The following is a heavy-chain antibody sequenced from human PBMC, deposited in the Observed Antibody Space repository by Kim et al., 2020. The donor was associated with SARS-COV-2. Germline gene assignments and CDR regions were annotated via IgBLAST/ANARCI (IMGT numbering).Heavy chain of an antibody. V-gene: IGHV5-51*01. Sequence: GESLKISCKGSGYSFTSYWIGWVRQMPGKGLEWMGIIYPGDSDTRYSPSFQGQVTISADKSISTAYLQWSSLKASDTAMYYCARRSFSSGSYPTFDYWGQGTLVTVSS. CDR1: GYSFTSYW. D-gene: IGHD1-26*01. CDR3: ARRSFSSGSYPTFDY. J-gene: IGHJ4*02. CDR2: IYPGDSDT.